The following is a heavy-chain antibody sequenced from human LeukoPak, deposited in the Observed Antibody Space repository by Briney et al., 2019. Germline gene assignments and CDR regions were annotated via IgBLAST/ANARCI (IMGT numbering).Heavy chain of an antibody. J-gene: IGHJ6*03. CDR1: GGTFSSYA. V-gene: IGHV1-69*13. CDR3: ARDRYFEDWVRPMGDYMDV. Sequence: ASVKVSCKASGGTFSSYAISWVRQAPGQGLEWMGGITPIFGTANYAQKFQGRVTITADESTSTAYMELSSLRSEDTAVYYCARDRYFEDWVRPMGDYMDVWGKGTTVTVSS. D-gene: IGHD3/OR15-3a*01. CDR2: ITPIFGTA.